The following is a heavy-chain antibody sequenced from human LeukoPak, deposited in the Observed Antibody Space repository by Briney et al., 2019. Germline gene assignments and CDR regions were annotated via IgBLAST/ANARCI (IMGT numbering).Heavy chain of an antibody. V-gene: IGHV3-30*02. D-gene: IGHD6-13*01. Sequence: SGGSLRLSCVASGFTFRSYGIHWVRQAPGKGLEWLAFIWYDEITKDYADSVKGRFTISRDNSKNTLYVQMNSLRADDTAVYYCARVYRYSSSWPAYYYYYMDVWGKGTTVTVSS. CDR1: GFTFRSYG. J-gene: IGHJ6*03. CDR3: ARVYRYSSSWPAYYYYYMDV. CDR2: IWYDEITK.